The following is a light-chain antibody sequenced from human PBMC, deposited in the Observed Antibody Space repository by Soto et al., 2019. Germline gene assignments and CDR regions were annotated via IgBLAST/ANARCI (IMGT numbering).Light chain of an antibody. CDR3: QQYNKWPKM. Sequence: EIVMTQSPATLSVSPGERATLSCRASQGVGSNLAWYQQKPGQAPRVLIYGASTRATGIPARFSGSGSGTEFTLTISSLQSEDFAVYYCQQYNKWPKMFGQGTKVEIK. CDR1: QGVGSN. V-gene: IGKV3-15*01. CDR2: GAS. J-gene: IGKJ1*01.